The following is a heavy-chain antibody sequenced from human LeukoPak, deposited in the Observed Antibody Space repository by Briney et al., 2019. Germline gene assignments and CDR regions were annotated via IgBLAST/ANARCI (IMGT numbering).Heavy chain of an antibody. V-gene: IGHV3-7*01. J-gene: IGHJ6*02. CDR3: ARDKDIVATIGVYYYYGMDV. Sequence: GGSLRLSCAASGFAFSSYWMSWVRQAPGKGLEWVANIKQDGSEKYYVDSVKGRFTISRDNAKNSLYLQMNSLRAEDTAVYYCARDKDIVATIGVYYYYGMDVWGQGTTVTVSS. D-gene: IGHD5-12*01. CDR1: GFAFSSYW. CDR2: IKQDGSEK.